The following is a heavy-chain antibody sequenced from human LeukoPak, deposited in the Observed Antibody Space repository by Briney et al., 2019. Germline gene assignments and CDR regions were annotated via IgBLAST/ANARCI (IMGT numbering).Heavy chain of an antibody. V-gene: IGHV1-2*02. J-gene: IGHJ4*02. CDR2: INPNSGGT. D-gene: IGHD6-19*01. Sequence: ASVNVSCKSSGYTFTCYYMHWVRQAPGQGLEWMGWINPNSGGTNYAQKFQGRVTMTRDTSISTAYMELSRLRSDDTAVYYCARSIAVDFFDYWGQGTLVTVSS. CDR1: GYTFTCYY. CDR3: ARSIAVDFFDY.